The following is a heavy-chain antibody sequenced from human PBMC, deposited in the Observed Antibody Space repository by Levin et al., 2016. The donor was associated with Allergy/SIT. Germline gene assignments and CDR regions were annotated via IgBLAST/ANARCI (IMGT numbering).Heavy chain of an antibody. J-gene: IGHJ4*02. V-gene: IGHV4-39*01. CDR1: GGSISSNIYY. Sequence: SETLSLTCTVSGGSISSNIYYWGWIRQPPGKGLEWIGNIYYSGSTYYNPSLKSRVTISVDTSKSQFSLNLTSVTAADTAVYYCARHPPTTVTMLEGAHYWGQGTLVTVSS. D-gene: IGHD4-17*01. CDR3: ARHPPTTVTMLEGAHY. CDR2: IYYSGST.